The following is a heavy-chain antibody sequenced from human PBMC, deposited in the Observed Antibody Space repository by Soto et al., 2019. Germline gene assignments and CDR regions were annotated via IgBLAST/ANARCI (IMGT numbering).Heavy chain of an antibody. CDR2: IKSKTDGGTT. V-gene: IGHV3-15*01. CDR3: TADCSSTSCLGDGAFDI. J-gene: IGHJ3*02. CDR1: GFTFRNAW. D-gene: IGHD2-2*01. Sequence: EVQLVESGGGLVKPGGSLRLSCAASGFTFRNAWMSWVRQAPGKGLEWVGRIKSKTDGGTTDYAAPVKGRFTISRDDSKNTLYLQMNSLKTEDTAVYYCTADCSSTSCLGDGAFDIGGQGTMVTVSS.